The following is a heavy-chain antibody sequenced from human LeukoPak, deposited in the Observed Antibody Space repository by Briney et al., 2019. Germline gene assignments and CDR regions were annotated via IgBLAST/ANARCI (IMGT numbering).Heavy chain of an antibody. CDR3: ASLATPGDY. V-gene: IGHV4-39*07. CDR1: GGSISSGDYY. Sequence: SETLSLTCTVSGGSISSGDYYWSWIRQPPGKGLEWIGEINHSGSTNYNPSLKSRVTISVDTSKNQFSLKLSSVTAADTAVYYCASLATPGDYWGQGTLVTVSS. J-gene: IGHJ4*02. D-gene: IGHD1-26*01. CDR2: INHSGST.